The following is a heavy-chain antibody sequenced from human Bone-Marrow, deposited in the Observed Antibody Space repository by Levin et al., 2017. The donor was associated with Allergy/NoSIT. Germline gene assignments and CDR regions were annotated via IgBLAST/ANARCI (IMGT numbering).Heavy chain of an antibody. D-gene: IGHD2-8*01. J-gene: IGHJ2*01. CDR2: INADSGGT. Sequence: GASVKVSCKTSGYTFTGYYMHWVRQAPGQGLEWMGWINADSGGTKYAQKFQGRVTMTRDTSTSTVYLEMSSLGSDDSAVYFGAGDHCNNGAGSDWHVDFWGRGTLVTVSA. CDR3: AGDHCNNGAGSDWHVDF. CDR1: GYTFTGYY. V-gene: IGHV1-2*02.